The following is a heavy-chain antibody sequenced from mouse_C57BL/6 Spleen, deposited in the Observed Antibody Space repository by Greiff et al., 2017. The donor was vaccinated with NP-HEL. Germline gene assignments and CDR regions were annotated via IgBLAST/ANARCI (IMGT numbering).Heavy chain of an antibody. J-gene: IGHJ2*01. CDR1: GFNIKDDY. CDR3: TTGGYGSSSYYFDY. Sequence: VQLQQSGAELVRPGASVKLSCTASGFNIKDDYMHWVKQRPEQGLEWIGWIDPENGDTEYASKFQGKATITADTYSNTAYLQLSSLTSEDTAVYDCTTGGYGSSSYYFDYWGQGTTLTVSS. V-gene: IGHV14-4*01. D-gene: IGHD1-1*01. CDR2: IDPENGDT.